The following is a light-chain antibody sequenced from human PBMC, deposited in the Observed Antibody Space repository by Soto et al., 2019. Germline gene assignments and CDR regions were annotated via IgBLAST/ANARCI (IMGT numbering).Light chain of an antibody. V-gene: IGKV3-15*01. J-gene: IGKJ4*01. Sequence: EIVMTQSPAPLSVSPGERATLSCRASQGIGGTLDWYQQKPGHSPRLLIYDTVIRATGVPARFSGSVSGTEFTLTITSLQSADFAMYYCQHYTNWPLTFGGGTRVESK. CDR1: QGIGGT. CDR3: QHYTNWPLT. CDR2: DTV.